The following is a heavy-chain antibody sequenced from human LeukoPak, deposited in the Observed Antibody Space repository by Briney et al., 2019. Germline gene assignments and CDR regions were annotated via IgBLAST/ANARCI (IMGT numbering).Heavy chain of an antibody. CDR2: IYHSGST. CDR3: ARDRGYKYYFDY. D-gene: IGHD5-18*01. J-gene: IGHJ4*02. Sequence: SETLSLTCTVSGYSISSGYYWGWIRQPPGKGLEWIGSIYHSGSTYYNPSLKSRVTISVDTSKNQFSLKLSSVTAADTAVYYCARDRGYKYYFDYWGQGTLVTVSS. V-gene: IGHV4-38-2*02. CDR1: GYSISSGYY.